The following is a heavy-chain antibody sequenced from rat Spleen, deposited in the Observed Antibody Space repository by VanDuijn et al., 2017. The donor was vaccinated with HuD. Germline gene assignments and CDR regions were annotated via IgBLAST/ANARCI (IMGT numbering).Heavy chain of an antibody. V-gene: IGHV5S23*01. CDR2: ISTGGDDT. J-gene: IGHJ3*01. CDR1: GFTFSDFD. D-gene: IGHD4-3*01. CDR3: ARLGGLRNWFAY. Sequence: EVRLVESGGGLVQPGRSLKLSCAASGFTFSDFDMAWVRQAPTKGLEWVASISTGGDDTYYRDSVKGRFTISRGDEESTLYLQMDSLRSEETSTYFCARLGGLRNWFAYWGQGTLVTVSS.